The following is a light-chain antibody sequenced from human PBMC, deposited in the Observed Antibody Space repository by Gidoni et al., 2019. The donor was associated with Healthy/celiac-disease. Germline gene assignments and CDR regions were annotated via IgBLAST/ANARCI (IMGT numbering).Light chain of an antibody. CDR2: QDS. J-gene: IGLJ2*01. CDR3: QAWDSSTHVV. Sequence: SYQLTQPPSLSVSPVQTASITCSGDKLGDKYACWYQQKPGKSPVLVIYQDSKRPSGIPERFSGSNSGNTATLTISGTQAMDEADYYCQAWDSSTHVVFGGGTKLTVL. CDR1: KLGDKY. V-gene: IGLV3-1*01.